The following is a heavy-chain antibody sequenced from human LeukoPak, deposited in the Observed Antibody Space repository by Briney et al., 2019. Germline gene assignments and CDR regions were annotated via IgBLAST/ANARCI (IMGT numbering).Heavy chain of an antibody. J-gene: IGHJ5*02. CDR1: GGSISSYY. D-gene: IGHD3-3*01. CDR3: ASLRFLEWFPTS. Sequence: SETLSLTCTVSGGSISSYYWSWNRQPPGKGLEWIGYIYTSGSTNYNPSLKSRVTISVDTSKNQFSLKLGSVTAADTAVYYCASLRFLEWFPTSWGQGTLVTVSS. V-gene: IGHV4-4*09. CDR2: IYTSGST.